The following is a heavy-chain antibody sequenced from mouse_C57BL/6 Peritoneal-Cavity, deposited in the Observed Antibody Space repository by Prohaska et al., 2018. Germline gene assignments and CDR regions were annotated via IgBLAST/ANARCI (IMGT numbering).Heavy chain of an antibody. J-gene: IGHJ2*01. CDR2: ISSSGSN. V-gene: IGHV3-4*01. Sequence: DVQLQESGPALVTPAQTVSLTCTVTCYSITNGNHCWNWIRQVSGRKHEWIGYISSSGSNDSNPSLKSRISITRDTSKNQLFLQLNSVTTEDIATYYCAREGYYGSLDYWGQGTTLTGSS. CDR1: CYSITNGNHC. CDR3: AREGYYGSLDY. D-gene: IGHD1-1*01.